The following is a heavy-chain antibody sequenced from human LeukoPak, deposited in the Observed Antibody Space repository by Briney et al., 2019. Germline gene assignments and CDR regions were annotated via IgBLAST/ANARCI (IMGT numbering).Heavy chain of an antibody. CDR2: ISGSAHKI. D-gene: IGHD5-18*01. Sequence: GGSLRLSCVASGITFSNYAVSWVRQAPEKGLDWVPVISGSAHKIRYADSVKGRFTISRDNSENIVYLQMNNLRVEDTAVYYCAGRPTGYSSGYIHWGQGTLVTVSS. CDR3: AGRPTGYSSGYIH. V-gene: IGHV3-23*01. J-gene: IGHJ4*02. CDR1: GITFSNYA.